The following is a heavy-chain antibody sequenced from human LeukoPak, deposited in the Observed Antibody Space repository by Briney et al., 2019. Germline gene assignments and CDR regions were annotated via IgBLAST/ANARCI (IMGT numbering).Heavy chain of an antibody. CDR2: IYYSGST. J-gene: IGHJ4*02. CDR1: GGSISSGDYS. D-gene: IGHD4-17*01. V-gene: IGHV4-30-4*01. Sequence: PSETLSLTCTVSGGSISSGDYSWSWIRQPPGKGLEWIGYIYYSGSTYYNPSLKSRVTISVDTSKNQFSLKLSSVTAADTAVYYCARDAAENYGDYDPLTFDYWGQGTLVTVSS. CDR3: ARDAAENYGDYDPLTFDY.